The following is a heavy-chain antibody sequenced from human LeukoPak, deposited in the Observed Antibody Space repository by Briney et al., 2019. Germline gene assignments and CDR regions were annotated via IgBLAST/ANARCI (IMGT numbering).Heavy chain of an antibody. CDR1: GGSINLYY. J-gene: IGHJ4*02. V-gene: IGHV4-59*01. CDR2: FYDTRSP. CDR3: ARGRGSLTY. D-gene: IGHD3-10*01. Sequence: SETLSLTCTVSGGSINLYYWSWIRQPPGKGLEWIGYFYDTRSPKYNPSLERRVTISVDMSRKLFSLNISSVTTADTAVYYCARGRGSLTYWGQGTLATVSS.